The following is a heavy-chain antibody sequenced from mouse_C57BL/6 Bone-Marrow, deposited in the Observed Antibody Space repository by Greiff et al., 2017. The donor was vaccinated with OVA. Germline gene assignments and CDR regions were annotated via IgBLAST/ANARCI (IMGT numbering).Heavy chain of an antibody. CDR3: ARHDGYYAMDY. J-gene: IGHJ4*01. V-gene: IGHV5-12*01. CDR2: ISNGGGST. D-gene: IGHD2-3*01. Sequence: EVMLVESGGGLVQPGGSLKLSCAASGFTFSDYYMYLVRQTPEKRLEWVAYISNGGGSTYYPDTVKGRFTISRDNAKNTLYLQMSRLKSEDTAMYYCARHDGYYAMDYWGQGTSVTVSS. CDR1: GFTFSDYY.